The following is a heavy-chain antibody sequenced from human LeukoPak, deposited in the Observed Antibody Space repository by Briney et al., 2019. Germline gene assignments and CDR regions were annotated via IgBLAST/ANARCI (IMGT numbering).Heavy chain of an antibody. CDR3: AGVRRGATPFDY. V-gene: IGHV1-2*02. CDR1: GYTFTGYY. Sequence: ASVKVSCKTSGYTFTGYYMHWVRQAPGQGLEWMGWINPNSGDTDYAQKFQGRVTMTRDTSIGTGYMELTSLRSDDTAVYYCAGVRRGATPFDYWGKGTLVTVSS. D-gene: IGHD1-26*01. CDR2: INPNSGDT. J-gene: IGHJ4*02.